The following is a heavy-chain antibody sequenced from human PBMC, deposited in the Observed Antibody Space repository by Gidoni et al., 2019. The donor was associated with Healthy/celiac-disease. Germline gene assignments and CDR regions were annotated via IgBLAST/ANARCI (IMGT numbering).Heavy chain of an antibody. J-gene: IGHJ4*02. D-gene: IGHD3-10*01. CDR2: IIPIFGTA. CDR1: VGAFSSYA. Sequence: QVQLVQSGAEVKKPASSLTVSCKASVGAFSSYAISWVRQAPGQGLEWMGGIIPIFGTANYAQKFQGRVTITADKSTSTAYMELSSLRSEDTAVYYCARGVTMVRGADYFDYWGQGTLVTVSS. V-gene: IGHV1-69*06. CDR3: ARGVTMVRGADYFDY.